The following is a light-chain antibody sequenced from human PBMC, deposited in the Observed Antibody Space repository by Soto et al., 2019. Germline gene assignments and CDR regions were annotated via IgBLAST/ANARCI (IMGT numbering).Light chain of an antibody. CDR3: MQALQTAWT. J-gene: IGKJ1*01. Sequence: DIVRTRAPLALPVTPGEPPSISYKSSQSLLHSNGYNYLDWYLQKPGQSPQLLIYLGSNRASGVPDRFSGSGSGTDFTLKISRVEAEDVGVYYCMQALQTAWTFGQGTKVDIK. V-gene: IGKV2-28*01. CDR1: QSLLHSNGYNY. CDR2: LGS.